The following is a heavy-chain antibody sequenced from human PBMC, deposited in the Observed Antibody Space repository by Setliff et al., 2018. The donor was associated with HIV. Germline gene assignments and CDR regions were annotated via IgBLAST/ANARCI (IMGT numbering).Heavy chain of an antibody. Sequence: SSETLSLTCDVYGGSFSGYYWSWIRQPPGKGLEWIGKINHSGSTNYNPSLKSRVTISVDTSKNQFSLKLGSVTAADTAVYYCARVGCYDTSFDYWGQGTLVTVSS. CDR1: GGSFSGYY. CDR2: INHSGST. J-gene: IGHJ4*02. CDR3: ARVGCYDTSFDY. V-gene: IGHV4-34*01. D-gene: IGHD3-22*01.